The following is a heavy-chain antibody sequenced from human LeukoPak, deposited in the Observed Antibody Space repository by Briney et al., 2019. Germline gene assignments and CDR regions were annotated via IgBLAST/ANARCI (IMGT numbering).Heavy chain of an antibody. CDR3: ARGALTTASHFDY. CDR1: GFTFSSNY. J-gene: IGHJ4*02. V-gene: IGHV3-53*01. D-gene: IGHD4-17*01. CDR2: IYIGGSA. Sequence: GGSLRLSCSASGFTFSSNYMGWVRQAPGTGLEWVPVIYIGGSAYYSDSVKGGFTTFSDNSKNTLYLQMNSLRTEVTAVYYCARGALTTASHFDYWGQGTLVTVSS.